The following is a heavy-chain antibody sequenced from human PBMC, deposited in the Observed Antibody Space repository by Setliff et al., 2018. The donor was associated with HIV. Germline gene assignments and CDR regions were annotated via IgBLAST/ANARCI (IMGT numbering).Heavy chain of an antibody. CDR2: IYYSGST. CDR3: ARDLYSSGWYGLYYYGMDV. V-gene: IGHV4-39*07. CDR1: GGSISSSSYY. D-gene: IGHD6-19*01. J-gene: IGHJ6*02. Sequence: PSETLSLTCTVSGGSISSSSYYWGWIRQPPGKGLEWIGSIYYSGSTYYNPSLKSRVTISVDTSKNQFSLKLSSVTAADTAVYYRARDLYSSGWYGLYYYGMDVWGQGTTVTVSS.